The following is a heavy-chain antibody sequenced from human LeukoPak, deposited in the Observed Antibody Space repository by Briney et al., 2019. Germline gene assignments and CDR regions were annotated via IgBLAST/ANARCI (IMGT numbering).Heavy chain of an antibody. D-gene: IGHD6-25*01. Sequence: PSETLSLTCTVSGGSISSGSYYWSWIRQPAGKGLEWIGRIYTSGSTNYNPSLKSRVTISVDTSKNQFSLKLSSVTAADTAVYYCARKPAATDAFDIWGQGTMVTVSS. V-gene: IGHV4-61*02. CDR2: IYTSGST. CDR1: GGSISSGSYY. CDR3: ARKPAATDAFDI. J-gene: IGHJ3*02.